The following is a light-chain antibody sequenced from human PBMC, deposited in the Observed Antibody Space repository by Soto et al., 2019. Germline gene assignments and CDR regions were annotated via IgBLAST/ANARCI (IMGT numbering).Light chain of an antibody. CDR3: QQYNNWPWT. CDR2: GAS. CDR1: QSISDT. J-gene: IGKJ1*01. V-gene: IGKV3-15*01. Sequence: EIVMTQSPVTLSVSPGGRATLSCRASQSISDTLAWYQQKPGQAPRLLIYGASTRAPGFPARFSGSGSGTDFTLTISSPPSEDFAVYYCQQYNNWPWTFGQGPKVEIK.